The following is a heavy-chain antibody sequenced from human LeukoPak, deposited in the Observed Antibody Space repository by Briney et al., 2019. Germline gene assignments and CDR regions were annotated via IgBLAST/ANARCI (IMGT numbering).Heavy chain of an antibody. Sequence: SETLSLTCTVSGGSISSSSYYWGWIRQPPGKGLEWIGSIYYSGSTYYNPSLKSRVTISVDTSKNQFSLKLSSVTAADTAVYYCARQARAYYYDSSGYSPFDYWGQGILVTVSS. CDR3: ARQARAYYYDSSGYSPFDY. CDR1: GGSISSSSYY. V-gene: IGHV4-39*01. D-gene: IGHD3-22*01. CDR2: IYYSGST. J-gene: IGHJ4*02.